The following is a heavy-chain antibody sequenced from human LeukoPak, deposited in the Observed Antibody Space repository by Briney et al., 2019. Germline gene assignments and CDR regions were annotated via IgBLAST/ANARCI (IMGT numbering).Heavy chain of an antibody. J-gene: IGHJ4*02. CDR3: ATGIMIPAGFDY. CDR1: GDTLSQLT. Sequence: ASVKVSCKISGDTLSQLTIHWVRQAPGEGLEKMGRFDPEYGEKVFAQTFQGRVTMTGDTSTNTAYMELSSLRSEDTAVYYCATGIMIPAGFDYWGQGTLVIVSS. V-gene: IGHV1-24*01. D-gene: IGHD3-16*01. CDR2: FDPEYGEK.